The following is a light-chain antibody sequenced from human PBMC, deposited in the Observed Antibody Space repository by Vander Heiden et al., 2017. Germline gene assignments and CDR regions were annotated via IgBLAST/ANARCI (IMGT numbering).Light chain of an antibody. CDR3: QQYLFTPIT. J-gene: IGKJ5*01. Sequence: DVVMTQSPDSLAVSRGARATISCTSSQSVLFSPNNLNYLAWYQQRPGQPPKLVIYWASTRQSGVPDRFIGSGSGTDFALTISSVQAEDVAVYYCQQYLFTPITFGQGTRLEIK. V-gene: IGKV4-1*01. CDR1: QSVLFSPNNLNY. CDR2: WAS.